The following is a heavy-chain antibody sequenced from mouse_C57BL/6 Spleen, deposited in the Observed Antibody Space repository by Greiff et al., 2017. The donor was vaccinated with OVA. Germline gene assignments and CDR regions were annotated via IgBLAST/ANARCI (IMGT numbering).Heavy chain of an antibody. J-gene: IGHJ2*01. Sequence: VQLQQSGPELVKPGASVKISCKASGYAFSSSWMNWVKQRPGKGLEWIGRIYPGDGDTNYNGKFKGKATLTADKSSSTAYMQLSSLTSEDSAVYFCARRGGGYDDYWGQGTTLTVSS. V-gene: IGHV1-82*01. CDR2: IYPGDGDT. CDR3: ARRGGGYDDY. CDR1: GYAFSSSW. D-gene: IGHD2-2*01.